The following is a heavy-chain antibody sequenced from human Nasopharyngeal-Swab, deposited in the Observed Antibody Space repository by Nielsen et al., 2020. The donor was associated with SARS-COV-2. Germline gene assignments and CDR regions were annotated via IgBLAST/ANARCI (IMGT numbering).Heavy chain of an antibody. CDR3: AKEGKFCSGSSCYYPFEH. V-gene: IGHV3-30*18. CDR1: GFTFTDYA. Sequence: GESLKISCAASGFTFTDYAMHWVRQAPGKGLEWVAFMSYDGSRQQYADSVKGRFTISRDTSKNTLLLEMNSLRPEDTAVYYCAKEGKFCSGSSCYYPFEHWGQGTLVTVSS. J-gene: IGHJ4*02. D-gene: IGHD2-15*01. CDR2: MSYDGSRQ.